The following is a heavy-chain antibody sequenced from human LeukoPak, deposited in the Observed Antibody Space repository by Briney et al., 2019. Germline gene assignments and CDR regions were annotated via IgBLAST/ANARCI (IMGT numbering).Heavy chain of an antibody. V-gene: IGHV3-21*01. CDR1: GFTFSSYA. Sequence: RTGGSLRLSCAASGFTFSSYAMSWVRQAPGKGLEWVSSISSSSSYIYYADSVKGRFTISRDNAKNSLYLQMNSLRAEDTAVYYCARDPPRGSCIDYWGQGTLVTVSS. D-gene: IGHD2-15*01. J-gene: IGHJ4*02. CDR2: ISSSSSYI. CDR3: ARDPPRGSCIDY.